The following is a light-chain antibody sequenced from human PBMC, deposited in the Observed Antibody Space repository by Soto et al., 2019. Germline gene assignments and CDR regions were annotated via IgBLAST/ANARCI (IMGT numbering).Light chain of an antibody. CDR2: GVT. Sequence: EIVMMQSPATLSVSPGESVTLSCRASQLFSSNLAWYQHKPGQAPRLLIYGVTTRDTGVPDRISGSASRTEFTLTISSLQSEDFAVYYCQQYNNWPRTFGQGTRLEIK. J-gene: IGKJ5*01. CDR1: QLFSSN. V-gene: IGKV3-15*01. CDR3: QQYNNWPRT.